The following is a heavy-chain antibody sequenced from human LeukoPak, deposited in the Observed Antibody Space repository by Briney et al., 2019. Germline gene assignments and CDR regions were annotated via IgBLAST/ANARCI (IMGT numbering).Heavy chain of an antibody. D-gene: IGHD3-10*01. Sequence: GGSLRLSCTASGFTFRSYDMHWVRQAPGKGLEWVAVISYDGSNKYYADSVKGRFTISRDNSKNTLYLQMNSLRAEDTAVYYCARDHRGVRDYFDYWGQGTLVTVSS. CDR2: ISYDGSNK. CDR1: GFTFRSYD. V-gene: IGHV3-30-3*01. J-gene: IGHJ4*02. CDR3: ARDHRGVRDYFDY.